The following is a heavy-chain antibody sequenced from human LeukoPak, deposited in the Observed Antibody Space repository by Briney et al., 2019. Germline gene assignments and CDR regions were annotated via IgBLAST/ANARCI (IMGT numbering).Heavy chain of an antibody. CDR2: IYYSGST. CDR1: GGSFSGYC. J-gene: IGHJ4*02. D-gene: IGHD6-13*01. Sequence: PSETLSLTCAVYGGSFSGYCWSWIRQPPGKGLEWIGYIYYSGSTNYNPSLKSRVTISVDTSKNQFSLKLSSVTAADTAVYYCARVAAAGKLRGFDYWGQGTLVTVSS. V-gene: IGHV4-59*01. CDR3: ARVAAAGKLRGFDY.